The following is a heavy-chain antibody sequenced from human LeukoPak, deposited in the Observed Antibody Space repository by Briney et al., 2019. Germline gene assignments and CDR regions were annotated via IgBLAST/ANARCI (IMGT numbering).Heavy chain of an antibody. J-gene: IGHJ5*02. CDR3: VRRDQYVSAGS. D-gene: IGHD3-16*01. V-gene: IGHV4-39*01. CDR1: GGSISSSSYY. CDR2: IYYTGTT. Sequence: SETLSLTCTVSGGSISSSSYYWGWIRQPPGKGLEWIGSIYYTGTTYYNPSLKSRVSISVDTSKNQFSLELTSLTAADTAVYSCVRRDQYVSAGSWGQGTLVSVSS.